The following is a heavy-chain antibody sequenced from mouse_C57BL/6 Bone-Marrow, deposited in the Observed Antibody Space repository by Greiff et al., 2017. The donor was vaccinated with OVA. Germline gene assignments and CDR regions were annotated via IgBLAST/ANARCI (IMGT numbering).Heavy chain of an antibody. CDR1: GFNIKDDY. J-gene: IGHJ2*01. CDR2: IDPENGDT. Sequence: EVQLQQSGAELVRPGASVKLSCTASGFNIKDDYMHWVKQRPEQGLEWIGWIDPENGDTEYASKLQGKATITADTSSNSASLQLCSLTSADTAVYYCTSYCHFDYWGPGTTLPVSS. D-gene: IGHD6-5*01. V-gene: IGHV14-4*01. CDR3: TSYCHFDY.